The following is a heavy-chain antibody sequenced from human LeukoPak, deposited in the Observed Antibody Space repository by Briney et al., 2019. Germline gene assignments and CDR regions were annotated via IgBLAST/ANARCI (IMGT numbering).Heavy chain of an antibody. CDR1: GYTFTGYY. D-gene: IGHD5-18*01. V-gene: IGHV1-2*02. CDR2: INPNSGGT. Sequence: ASAKVSCKASGYTFTGYYMHWVRQAPGQGLEWMGWINPNSGGTNYAQKFQGRVTMTRDTSISTAYMELSRLRSDDTAVYYCARDARIQLWTTYYFDYWGQGTLVTVSS. J-gene: IGHJ4*02. CDR3: ARDARIQLWTTYYFDY.